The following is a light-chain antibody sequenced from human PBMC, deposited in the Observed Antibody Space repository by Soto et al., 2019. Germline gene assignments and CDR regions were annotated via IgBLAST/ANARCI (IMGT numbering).Light chain of an antibody. CDR2: GAS. J-gene: IGKJ1*01. Sequence: EIVMTQSPATLSVSPGERATLSCRASQSVSSNLAWHQQKPGQAPRLLIYGASTRATGIPARFSGSGSGTEFTLTISSLQSEDFAVYYCQQYNNWPPKTFGQGTKVEIK. CDR1: QSVSSN. CDR3: QQYNNWPPKT. V-gene: IGKV3-15*01.